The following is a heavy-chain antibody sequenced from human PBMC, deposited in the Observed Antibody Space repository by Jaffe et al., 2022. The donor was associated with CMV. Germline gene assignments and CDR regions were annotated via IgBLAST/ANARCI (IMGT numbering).Heavy chain of an antibody. J-gene: IGHJ5*02. V-gene: IGHV1-8*01. Sequence: QVQLVQSGAEVKKPGASVKVSCKASGYTFTSYDINWVRQATGQGLEWMGWMNPNSGNTGYAQKFQGRVTMTRNTSISTAYMELSSLRSEDTAVYYCARRGARYCSSTSCRKNSYWFDPWGQGTLVTVSS. D-gene: IGHD2-2*01. CDR2: MNPNSGNT. CDR1: GYTFTSYD. CDR3: ARRGARYCSSTSCRKNSYWFDP.